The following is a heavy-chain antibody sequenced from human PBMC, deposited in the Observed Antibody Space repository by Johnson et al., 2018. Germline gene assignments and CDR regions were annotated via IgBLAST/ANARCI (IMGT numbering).Heavy chain of an antibody. J-gene: IGHJ6*03. Sequence: VQLQESGGGLVQPGGSLRLSCAASGFTFSSYWMHWVRQTPGKGLLWVSRINSDGSTTSYADSVKGRFTISRDNAKNTLYLQIDSLRAEETAVYYCANTRGHTGVDYYHYVDVWGKGTTVTVSS. D-gene: IGHD5-18*01. V-gene: IGHV3-74*01. CDR1: GFTFSSYW. CDR2: INSDGSTT. CDR3: ANTRGHTGVDYYHYVDV.